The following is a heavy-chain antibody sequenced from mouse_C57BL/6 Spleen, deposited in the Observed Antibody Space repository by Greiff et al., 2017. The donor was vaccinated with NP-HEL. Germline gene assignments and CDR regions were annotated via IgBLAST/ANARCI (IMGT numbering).Heavy chain of an antibody. CDR2: IYPGDGDT. CDR1: GYAFSSYW. CDR3: AREVDYYGSRYFDY. J-gene: IGHJ2*01. D-gene: IGHD1-1*01. V-gene: IGHV1-80*01. Sequence: QVHVKQSGAELVKPGASVKISCKASGYAFSSYWMNWVKQRPGTGLEWIGQIYPGDGDTNYNGKFKGKATLTADKSSSTAYMQLSSLTSEDSAVYFGAREVDYYGSRYFDYWGQGTTLTVSS.